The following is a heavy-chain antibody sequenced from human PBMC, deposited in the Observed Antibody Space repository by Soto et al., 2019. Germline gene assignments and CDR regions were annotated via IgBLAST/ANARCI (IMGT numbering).Heavy chain of an antibody. CDR3: ARDGSSSGWFDP. V-gene: IGHV4-59*12. J-gene: IGHJ5*02. CDR2: IYYSGST. CDR1: GGSINDFY. Sequence: PSETLSLTCTVSGGSINDFYWSWIRQPPGKGLEWIGYIYYSGSTYYNPSLKSRVTISVDRSKNQFSLKLSSVTAADTAVYYCARDGSSSGWFDPWGQGTLVTVSS. D-gene: IGHD6-13*01.